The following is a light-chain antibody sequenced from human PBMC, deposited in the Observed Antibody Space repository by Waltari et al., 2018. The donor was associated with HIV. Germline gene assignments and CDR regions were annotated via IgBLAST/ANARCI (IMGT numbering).Light chain of an antibody. CDR2: RND. CDR3: ASWDDSLPGHV. J-gene: IGLJ1*01. Sequence: QSVLTQPPSVSATPGQTINISCSGSRSTIGGNFVFWYQQVATTAPRLLVYRNDQRPSGGSDRFSGFRLGTSASLAISGLRSEDEGNYYCASWDDSLPGHVFGTGT. CDR1: RSTIGGNF. V-gene: IGLV1-47*01.